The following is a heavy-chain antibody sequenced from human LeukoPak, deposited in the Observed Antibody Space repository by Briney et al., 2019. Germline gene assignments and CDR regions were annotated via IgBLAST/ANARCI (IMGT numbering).Heavy chain of an antibody. CDR1: GYTFTGYY. Sequence: GASVKVSCKTSGYTFTGYYIHWVRQAPGQGLEWMGRINPNSGGTNYVQKFQGRVTMTRDTSISTAYMEMSRLRSDDTAVYYCARGYGDFNAFDIWGQGTMVTVSS. V-gene: IGHV1-2*06. CDR3: ARGYGDFNAFDI. J-gene: IGHJ3*02. D-gene: IGHD4-17*01. CDR2: INPNSGGT.